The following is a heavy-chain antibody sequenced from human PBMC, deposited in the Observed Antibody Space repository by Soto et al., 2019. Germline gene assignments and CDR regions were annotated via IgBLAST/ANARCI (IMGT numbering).Heavy chain of an antibody. D-gene: IGHD3-22*01. V-gene: IGHV3-30-3*01. CDR1: GFTFSSYA. Sequence: GGSLRLSCAASGFTFSSYAMHWVRQAPGKGLEWVAVISYDGSNKYYADSVKGRFTISRDNSKNTLYLQMNSLRAEDTAVYYCARDDFYDSSGYYPTEYYYGMDGWAQGTTVTVSS. CDR2: ISYDGSNK. J-gene: IGHJ6*02. CDR3: ARDDFYDSSGYYPTEYYYGMDG.